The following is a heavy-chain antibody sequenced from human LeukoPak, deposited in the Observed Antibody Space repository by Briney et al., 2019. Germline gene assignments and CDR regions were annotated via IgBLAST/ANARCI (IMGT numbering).Heavy chain of an antibody. J-gene: IGHJ4*02. Sequence: SGPALVKPTQTLTLTCTFSGFSLSTSGMCVSWIRQPPGKALEWLARIDWDDDKRYSPSLKSRLTITKDTSKNQVVLTMTNMDPVDTATYYCAHTLPATHGYYFDFWGQGTLVAVSS. V-gene: IGHV2-5*08. D-gene: IGHD5-24*01. CDR3: AHTLPATHGYYFDF. CDR2: IDWDDDK. CDR1: GFSLSTSGMC.